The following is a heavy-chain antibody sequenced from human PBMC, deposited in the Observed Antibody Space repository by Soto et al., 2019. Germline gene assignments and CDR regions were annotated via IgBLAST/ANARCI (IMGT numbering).Heavy chain of an antibody. CDR3: ASQTALIAARPLYYYYYGMDV. D-gene: IGHD6-6*01. CDR1: GYTFTSYA. J-gene: IGHJ6*02. V-gene: IGHV1-3*01. Sequence: QVQLVQSGAEVKKPGASVKVSCKASGYTFTSYAMHWVRQAPGQRLEWMGWINAGNGNTKYSQKFQGRVTITRETSASKAYMELSSLRSEDTAVYYCASQTALIAARPLYYYYYGMDVWGQGTTVTVSS. CDR2: INAGNGNT.